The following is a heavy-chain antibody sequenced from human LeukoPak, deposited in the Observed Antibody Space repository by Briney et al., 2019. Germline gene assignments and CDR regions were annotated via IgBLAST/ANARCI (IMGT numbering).Heavy chain of an antibody. CDR2: MNPNSGNT. CDR1: GYTFTSYD. CDR3: ARTYYYGSGSYGNWFDP. V-gene: IGHV1-8*01. D-gene: IGHD3-10*01. J-gene: IGHJ5*02. Sequence: ASMKVSCKASGYTFTSYDINWVRQATGQGLEWMGWMNPNSGNTGYAQKFQGRVTMTRNTSISTAYMELSSLRSEDTAVYYCARTYYYGSGSYGNWFDPWGQGTLVTVSS.